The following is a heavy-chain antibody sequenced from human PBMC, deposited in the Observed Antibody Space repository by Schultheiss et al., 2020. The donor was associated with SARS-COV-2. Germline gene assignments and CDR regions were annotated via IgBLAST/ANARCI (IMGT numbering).Heavy chain of an antibody. CDR3: ASYWSSGWYY. Sequence: GGSLRLSCAASGFTFSNAWMSWVRQAPGRGLEWVSSISSSSSYIYYADSVKGRFTISRDNAKNSLYLQMNSLRAEDTAVYYCASYWSSGWYYWGQGTLVTVSS. CDR2: ISSSSSYI. D-gene: IGHD6-19*01. CDR1: GFTFSNAW. J-gene: IGHJ4*02. V-gene: IGHV3-21*01.